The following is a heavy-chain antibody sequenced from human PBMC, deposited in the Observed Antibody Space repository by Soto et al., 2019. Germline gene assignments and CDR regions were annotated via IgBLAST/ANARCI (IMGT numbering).Heavy chain of an antibody. J-gene: IGHJ6*02. CDR2: IIPIFGTA. CDR1: GGTFSSYA. V-gene: IGHV1-69*12. D-gene: IGHD3-22*01. CDR3: ARDLGIVVVHYYYYGMDV. Sequence: QVQLVQSGAEVKKPGSSVKVSCKASGGTFSSYAISWVRQAPGQGLEWMGGIIPIFGTANYAQKFQGRVTITANESTSTGYMEVSSLRSEDTAVYYCARDLGIVVVHYYYYGMDVWGQGTTVTVSS.